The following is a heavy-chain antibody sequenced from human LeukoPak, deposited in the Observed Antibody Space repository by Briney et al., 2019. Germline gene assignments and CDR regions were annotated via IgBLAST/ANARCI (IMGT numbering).Heavy chain of an antibody. V-gene: IGHV3-23*01. J-gene: IGHJ4*02. CDR2: ISGSGGST. CDR1: GFTFSSYA. D-gene: IGHD3-10*01. Sequence: GGSLRLSCAASGFTFSSYAMSWVRQAPGKGLEWVSAISGSGGSTYYADSVKGRFTISRDNSKNTLYLQMDSLRAEDTAVYYCAEELWFGELASVYWGQGTLVTVSS. CDR3: AEELWFGELASVY.